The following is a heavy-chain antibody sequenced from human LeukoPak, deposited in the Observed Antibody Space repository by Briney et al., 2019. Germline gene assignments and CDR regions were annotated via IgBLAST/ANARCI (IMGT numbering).Heavy chain of an antibody. D-gene: IGHD1-26*01. J-gene: IGHJ4*02. Sequence: PGRSLRLSCAASGFTFSSYAMHWVRQAPGKGPEWVANIKQDEREKYYVDSVKGRFTVSRDNARNSLFLQMNSLRDEDTAVYYCARESASGLDYWGQGTLVAVSP. CDR2: IKQDEREK. V-gene: IGHV3-7*03. CDR3: ARESASGLDY. CDR1: GFTFSSYA.